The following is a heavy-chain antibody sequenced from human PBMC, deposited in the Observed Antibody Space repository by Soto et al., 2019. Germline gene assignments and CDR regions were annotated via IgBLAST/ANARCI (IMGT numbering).Heavy chain of an antibody. V-gene: IGHV4-59*01. Sequence: SETLSLTCTVSGGSISSYYWSWIRQPPGKGLEWIGYIYYSGSTNYNPSLKSRVTISVDTSKNQFSLKLSSVTAADTAVYYCARERYYYDSSGYRPSNWFDPWGQGTLVTVYS. D-gene: IGHD3-22*01. CDR2: IYYSGST. CDR1: GGSISSYY. CDR3: ARERYYYDSSGYRPSNWFDP. J-gene: IGHJ5*02.